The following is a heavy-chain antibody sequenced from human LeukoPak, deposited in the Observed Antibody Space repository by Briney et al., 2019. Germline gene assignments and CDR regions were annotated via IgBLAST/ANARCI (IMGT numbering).Heavy chain of an antibody. V-gene: IGHV1-69*05. J-gene: IGHJ4*02. Sequence: SVKVSCKASGGTFSSYAISWVRQAPGQGLEWVGRIIPIFGTANYAQKFQGRVTITTDESTSTAYMELSSLRSEDTAVYYCARDPPDSYSSGWYYFDYWGQGTLVTASS. CDR2: IIPIFGTA. CDR3: ARDPPDSYSSGWYYFDY. D-gene: IGHD6-19*01. CDR1: GGTFSSYA.